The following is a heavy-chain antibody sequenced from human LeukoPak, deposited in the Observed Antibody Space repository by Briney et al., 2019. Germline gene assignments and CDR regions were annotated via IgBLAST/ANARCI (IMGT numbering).Heavy chain of an antibody. V-gene: IGHV3-48*04. CDR2: ITGSSNTI. D-gene: IGHD5-18*01. CDR3: ARVKGGYSYGSLDY. Sequence: PGGSLRLSCAASGFTFNSYGMNWVRQAPGKGLEWVSYITGSSNTINYADSVKGRFTISRDNAKNSLYLQMNSLRAEDTAVYYCARVKGGYSYGSLDYWGQGTLVTVSS. J-gene: IGHJ4*02. CDR1: GFTFNSYG.